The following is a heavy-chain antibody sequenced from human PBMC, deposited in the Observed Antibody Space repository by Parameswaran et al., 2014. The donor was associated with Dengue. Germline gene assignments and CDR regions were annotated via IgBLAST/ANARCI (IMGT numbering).Heavy chain of an antibody. V-gene: IGHV3-21*01. D-gene: IGHD5-24*01. CDR2: ISSSSSYI. CDR3: ARDIEMATNSGDY. Sequence: PGKGLEWVSSISSSSSYIYYADSVKGRFTISRDNAKNSLYLQMNSLRAEDTAVYYCARDIEMATNSGDYWGQGTLVTV. J-gene: IGHJ4*02.